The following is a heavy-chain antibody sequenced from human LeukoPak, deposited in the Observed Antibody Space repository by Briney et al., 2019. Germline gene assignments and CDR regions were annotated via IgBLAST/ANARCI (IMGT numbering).Heavy chain of an antibody. CDR3: ARGKDGYNSSRHFDY. D-gene: IGHD5-24*01. Sequence: GGSLRLSCAASGFIFSSDWMHWVRQAPGKGLVWVSRINSDGSSTNYAESVKGRFTISRDNANNTLYLQMNSLRAEDTAVYYCARGKDGYNSSRHFDYWGQGTLVTVSS. CDR1: GFIFSSDW. J-gene: IGHJ4*02. CDR2: INSDGSST. V-gene: IGHV3-74*01.